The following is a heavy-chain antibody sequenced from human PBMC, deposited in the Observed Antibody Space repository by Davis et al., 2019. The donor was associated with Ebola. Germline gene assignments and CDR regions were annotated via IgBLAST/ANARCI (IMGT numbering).Heavy chain of an antibody. CDR2: IIPIFGTA. J-gene: IGHJ6*02. CDR3: ARRANPAFGYLDYGMDV. Sequence: SVKVSCKASGYTFTSYYMHWVRQAPGQGLEWMGGIIPIFGTASYAQKFQGRVTITADESTSTAYMELSSLRSEDTAVYYCARRANPAFGYLDYGMDVWGQGTTVTVSS. D-gene: IGHD5-12*01. V-gene: IGHV1-69*13. CDR1: GYTFTSYY.